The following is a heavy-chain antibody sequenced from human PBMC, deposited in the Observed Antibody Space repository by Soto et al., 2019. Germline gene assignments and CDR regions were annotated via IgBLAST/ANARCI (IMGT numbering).Heavy chain of an antibody. CDR2: IIPIFGTA. Sequence: GASVKVSCKASGGTFRSYAIRWVRQAPGQGLEWMGGIIPIFGTANYAQKFQGRVTITADESTSTAYMELSSLGSEDTAVYYCARDCGGDCYPTPYFDYWGQGTLVTVSS. CDR3: ARDCGGDCYPTPYFDY. D-gene: IGHD2-21*02. J-gene: IGHJ4*02. V-gene: IGHV1-69*13. CDR1: GGTFRSYA.